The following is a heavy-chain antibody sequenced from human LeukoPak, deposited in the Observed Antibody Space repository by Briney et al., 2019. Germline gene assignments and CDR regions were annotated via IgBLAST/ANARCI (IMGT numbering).Heavy chain of an antibody. J-gene: IGHJ1*01. Sequence: GGSLRFSCAASEFTVSSNYMSWVRQAPGKGLEWVSVIYSGGSTYYADSVKGRFTISRDNSKNTLYLQMNSLRAEDTAVYYCARAATYYDILTGYSTTYFQHWGQGTLVTVSS. D-gene: IGHD3-9*01. CDR3: ARAATYYDILTGYSTTYFQH. CDR2: IYSGGST. CDR1: EFTVSSNY. V-gene: IGHV3-53*01.